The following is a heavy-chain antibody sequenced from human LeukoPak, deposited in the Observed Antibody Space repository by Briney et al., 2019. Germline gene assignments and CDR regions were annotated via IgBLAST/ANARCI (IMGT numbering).Heavy chain of an antibody. J-gene: IGHJ4*02. V-gene: IGHV4-31*11. CDR2: IFHTGST. Sequence: SQTLSLTCAVSGDSISSGGHYWNWIRQRPGNGLEWIGNIFHTGSTYYNPSLKSRVTISVDTSKNQFSLKLSSVTAADTAVYYCAREAYYDSSGYYNWGQGTLVTVSS. D-gene: IGHD3-22*01. CDR1: GDSISSGGHY. CDR3: AREAYYDSSGYYN.